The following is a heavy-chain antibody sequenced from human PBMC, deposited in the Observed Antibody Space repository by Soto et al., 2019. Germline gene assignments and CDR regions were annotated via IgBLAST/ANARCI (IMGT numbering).Heavy chain of an antibody. D-gene: IGHD4-17*01. J-gene: IGHJ6*02. CDR3: TTDLYGDVYGMDV. V-gene: IGHV3-15*07. CDR2: IKSKTDGGTT. Sequence: GGSLRLSCAASGFTFSNAWMNWVRQAPGKGLEWVGRIKSKTDGGTTDYAAPVKGRFTISRDDSKNTLYLQMNSLKTEDTAVYYCTTDLYGDVYGMDVWGQGTTVTVSS. CDR1: GFTFSNAW.